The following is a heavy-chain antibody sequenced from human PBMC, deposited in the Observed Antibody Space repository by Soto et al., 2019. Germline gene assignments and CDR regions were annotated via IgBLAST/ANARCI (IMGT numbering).Heavy chain of an antibody. CDR3: ARDPGTGAALRAYHFDY. D-gene: IGHD1-1*01. V-gene: IGHV1-3*01. CDR1: RYSFTTYA. J-gene: IGHJ4*02. CDR2: INAGNGDT. Sequence: ASVKVSCKASRYSFTTYALHWVRQAPGQRLEWMGWINAGNGDTKYSEKFQGRVTITRDTSANTAYMELSSLRSEDTSVYYCARDPGTGAALRAYHFDYWGQGTLVTVSS.